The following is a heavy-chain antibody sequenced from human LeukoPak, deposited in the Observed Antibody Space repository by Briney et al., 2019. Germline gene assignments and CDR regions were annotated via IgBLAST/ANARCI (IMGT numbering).Heavy chain of an antibody. V-gene: IGHV3-30*02. CDR2: IRYDGSNK. CDR1: GFTFSSYG. D-gene: IGHD6-6*01. CDR3: AKVLSFGYSSSSGFDY. J-gene: IGHJ4*02. Sequence: PGGSLRLSCAASGFTFSSYGMHWVRQAPGKGLEWVAFIRYDGSNKYYADSVKGRFTISRDNSKNTLYLQMNSLRAEDTAVYYCAKVLSFGYSSSSGFDYWGQGTLVTVS.